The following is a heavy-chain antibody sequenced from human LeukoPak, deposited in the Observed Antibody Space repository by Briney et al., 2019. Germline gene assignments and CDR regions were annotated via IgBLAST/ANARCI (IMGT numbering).Heavy chain of an antibody. CDR1: GFTFSGHW. CDR3: TRDRSRAEDD. CDR2: INQGGSDK. Sequence: PGGPLRLSCAASGFTFSGHWMSWVRQAPGTGLEWVANINQGGSDKYYVDSVKGRFTISRDNANNLLYLQMNSLRGEDTAVYYCTRDRSRAEDDWGQGTLVTVSS. V-gene: IGHV3-7*01. D-gene: IGHD1-14*01. J-gene: IGHJ4*02.